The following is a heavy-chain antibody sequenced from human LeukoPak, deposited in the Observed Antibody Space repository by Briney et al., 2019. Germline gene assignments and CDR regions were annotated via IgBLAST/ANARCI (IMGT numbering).Heavy chain of an antibody. V-gene: IGHV3-23*01. Sequence: GGSLRLSCAASGFTFSSYAMSWVRQTPGKGLEWVSSISGSGGSIYSADSVKGRFTISRDNSNNTLYLQMNRLRDDDTAVYYCAKDGYGSGSYWYWGQGTLVTVSS. D-gene: IGHD3-10*01. CDR1: GFTFSSYA. CDR2: ISGSGGSI. J-gene: IGHJ4*02. CDR3: AKDGYGSGSYWY.